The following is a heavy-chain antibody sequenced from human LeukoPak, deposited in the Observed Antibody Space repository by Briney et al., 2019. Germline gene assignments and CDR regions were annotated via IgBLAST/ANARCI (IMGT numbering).Heavy chain of an antibody. D-gene: IGHD5-24*01. CDR3: AKSGYNRFDY. V-gene: IGHV3-23*01. J-gene: IGHJ4*02. Sequence: GGSLRLSCAASGFTFSSSAMSWVRQAPGKGLEWVSSISGSGSGGSTYYADSVKGRFTTSRDNSRNTLYLQMNSLRAEGTAVYYCAKSGYNRFDYWGQGTLVTVSS. CDR2: ISGSGSGGST. CDR1: GFTFSSSA.